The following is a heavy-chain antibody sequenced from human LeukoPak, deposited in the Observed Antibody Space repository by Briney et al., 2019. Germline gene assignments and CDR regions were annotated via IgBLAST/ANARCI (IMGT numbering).Heavy chain of an antibody. D-gene: IGHD2-2*02. CDR1: GVTFSSYA. J-gene: IGHJ4*02. V-gene: IGHV3-23*01. CDR3: PNGCASTSCYTSEY. CDR2: ISGSGDST. Sequence: GGSLRLSCAASGVTFSSYAMSWVRQAPGRGLEWVSTISGSGDSTYYADSVKGRFTISRDNSKNTLYLQMNSLRPEDTAVYYCPNGCASTSCYTSEYWGQGTLVTVSS.